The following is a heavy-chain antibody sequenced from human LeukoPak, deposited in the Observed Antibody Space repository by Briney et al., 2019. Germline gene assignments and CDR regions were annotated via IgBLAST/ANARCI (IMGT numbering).Heavy chain of an antibody. CDR2: IWYDGSNK. J-gene: IGHJ4*02. CDR1: GFTFSSYG. CDR3: ARAHSSSWAYFDY. Sequence: GGSLRLSCAASGFTFSSYGMHWVRQAPGTGLEWVALIWYDGSNKYYADSVKGRFTISRDNSKNTLYLQMNSLRAEDTAVYYCARAHSSSWAYFDYWGQGTLVTVSS. D-gene: IGHD6-13*01. V-gene: IGHV3-33*01.